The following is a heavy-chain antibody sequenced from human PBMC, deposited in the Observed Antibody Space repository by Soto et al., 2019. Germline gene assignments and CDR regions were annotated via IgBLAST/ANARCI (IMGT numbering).Heavy chain of an antibody. CDR1: GFTFSSYA. CDR3: AKAERTGSGWYSYYYYGVDX. D-gene: IGHD6-19*01. J-gene: IGHJ6*02. Sequence: GGSLRLSFAASGFTFSSYAMSWVRQAPGRGLEWVSCISGSGGSTNYEYSVKVRFTISIDNSDNTLNLQMNSLRAEDTAVYYCAKAERTGSGWYSYYYYGVDXWGQGTTVTVS. CDR2: ISGSGGST. V-gene: IGHV3-23*01.